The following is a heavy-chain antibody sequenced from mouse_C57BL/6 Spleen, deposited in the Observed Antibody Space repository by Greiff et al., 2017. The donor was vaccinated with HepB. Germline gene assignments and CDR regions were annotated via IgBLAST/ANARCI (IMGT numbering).Heavy chain of an antibody. CDR1: GFTFSDYG. Sequence: EVMLVESGGGLVKPGGSLKLSCAASGFTFSDYGMHWVRQAPEKGLEWVAYISSGSSTIYYADTVKGRFTISRDNAKNTLFLQMTSLRSEDTAMYYCARGDYGSSQAWFAYWGQGTLVTVSA. CDR2: ISSGSSTI. J-gene: IGHJ3*01. D-gene: IGHD1-1*01. V-gene: IGHV5-17*01. CDR3: ARGDYGSSQAWFAY.